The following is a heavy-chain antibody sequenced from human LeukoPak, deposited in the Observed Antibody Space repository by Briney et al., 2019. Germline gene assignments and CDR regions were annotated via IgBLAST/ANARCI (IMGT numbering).Heavy chain of an antibody. V-gene: IGHV1-69*04. J-gene: IGHJ4*02. CDR2: IIPILGIA. CDR3: AVRSGTYPYYFDY. CDR1: GGTFSSYA. Sequence: SVKVSCKASGGTFSSYAISWVRQAPGQGLEWMGRIIPILGIANYAQKFQGRVTITADTSTSTAYVELRSLRSDDTAVYYCAVRSGTYPYYFDYWGQGTLVTVSS. D-gene: IGHD1-26*01.